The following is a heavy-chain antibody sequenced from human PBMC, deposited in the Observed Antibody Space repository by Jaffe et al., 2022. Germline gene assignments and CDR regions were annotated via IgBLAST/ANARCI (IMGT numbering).Heavy chain of an antibody. D-gene: IGHD3-3*01. CDR1: GGSFSGYY. CDR2: INHSGST. V-gene: IGHV4-34*01. Sequence: QVQLQQWGAGLLKPSETLSLTCAVYGGSFSGYYWSWIRQPPGKGLEWIGEINHSGSTNYNPSLKSRVTISVDTSKNQFSLKLSSVTAADTAVYYCARGANYDFWSGYSYYFDYWGQGTLVTVSS. CDR3: ARGANYDFWSGYSYYFDY. J-gene: IGHJ4*02.